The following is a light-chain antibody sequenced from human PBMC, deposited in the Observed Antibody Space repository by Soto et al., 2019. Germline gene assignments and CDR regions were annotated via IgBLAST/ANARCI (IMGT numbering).Light chain of an antibody. V-gene: IGLV2-23*01. CDR3: CSYTGSATFYV. Sequence: QSALTQPASVSGSPGQSISISCTGTSSDVGTHNLVSRFQQFPDKAPKPIIYEGTKRPSGVSDRFSGSKSGNTASLTISGLQAEDEGDYYCCSYTGSATFYVFGTGTKVTVL. CDR1: SSDVGTHNL. CDR2: EGT. J-gene: IGLJ1*01.